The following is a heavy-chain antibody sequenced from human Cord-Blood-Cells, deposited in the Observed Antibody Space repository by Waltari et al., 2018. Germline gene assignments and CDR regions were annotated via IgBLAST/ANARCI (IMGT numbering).Heavy chain of an antibody. Sequence: QLQLQESGPGLVKPSETLSLTCTVSGGSISSSRYYWGWIRQPPGKGLEWIGSIDYSGSTYYNPSLKSRVTISIDTSKNQFSLKLSSVTAADTAVYYCARHNWNDAFDIWGQGTMVTVSS. V-gene: IGHV4-39*01. J-gene: IGHJ3*02. CDR3: ARHNWNDAFDI. CDR1: GGSISSSRYY. D-gene: IGHD1-20*01. CDR2: IDYSGST.